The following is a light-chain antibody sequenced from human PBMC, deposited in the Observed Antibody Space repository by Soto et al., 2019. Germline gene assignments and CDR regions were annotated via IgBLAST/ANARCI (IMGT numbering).Light chain of an antibody. CDR2: DVS. CDR3: ASYVSGSTLV. J-gene: IGLJ1*01. Sequence: QSVLTQPASVSGSPGQSITISCTGTSSDVGAYNFVSWYQQHPGKVPKLIISDVSNRPSGVSNRFSGFKSANTASLTISGLQPEDEADYYCASYVSGSTLVFGTGTKVTVL. V-gene: IGLV2-14*03. CDR1: SSDVGAYNF.